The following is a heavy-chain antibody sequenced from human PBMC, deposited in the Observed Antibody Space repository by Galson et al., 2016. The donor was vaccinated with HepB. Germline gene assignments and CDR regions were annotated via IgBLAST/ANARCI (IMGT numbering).Heavy chain of an antibody. D-gene: IGHD4-23*01. J-gene: IGHJ5*02. CDR3: VRDHSVVPTTAYNWFDP. CDR2: INSDGTIS. V-gene: IGHV3-74*01. Sequence: SLRLSCAASGFAFGSHWMHWVRQVPGKGLVWVSRINSDGTISNYADSVKGRFTISRDNAKNTLYLQMNSLRVEDTAVYFCVRDHSVVPTTAYNWFDPWGRGTLVTVSS. CDR1: GFAFGSHW.